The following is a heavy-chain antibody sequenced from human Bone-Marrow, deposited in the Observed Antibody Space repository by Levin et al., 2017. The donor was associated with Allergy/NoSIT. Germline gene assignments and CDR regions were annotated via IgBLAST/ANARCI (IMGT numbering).Heavy chain of an antibody. CDR2: ISGSGGST. D-gene: IGHD2-15*01. CDR3: AKGRCRGSCYPSSDDAFDI. Sequence: GGSLRLSCAASEFTFSSYAMSWVRQAPGKGLEWVSGISGSGGSTYHADSVKGRFTISTDNSKSTLYLQMNSLSAADTALYYWAKGRCRGSCYPSSDDAFDIWGQGTMVTVSS. CDR1: EFTFSSYA. V-gene: IGHV3-23*01. J-gene: IGHJ3*02.